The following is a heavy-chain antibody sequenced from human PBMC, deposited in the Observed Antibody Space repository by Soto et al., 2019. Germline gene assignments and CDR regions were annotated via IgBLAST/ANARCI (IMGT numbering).Heavy chain of an antibody. J-gene: IGHJ4*02. CDR2: ISGSGGST. D-gene: IGHD2-15*01. V-gene: IGHV3-23*01. CDR1: GFTFSSYA. CDR3: AKDVRYCSGGSCYPIYYFDY. Sequence: GSLRLSCAASGFTFSSYAMSWVRQAPGKGLEWVSAISGSGGSTYYADSVKGRFTISRDNSKNTLYLQMNSLRAEDTAVHYCAKDVRYCSGGSCYPIYYFDYWGQGTLVTVSS.